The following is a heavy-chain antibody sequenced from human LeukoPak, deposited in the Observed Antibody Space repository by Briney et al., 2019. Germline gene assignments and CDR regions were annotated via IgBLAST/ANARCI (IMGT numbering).Heavy chain of an antibody. Sequence: PSETLTLTCRVSGGSFSGYFWNWVRQTPGKGLEWIGETNHRGSVHYNPSLKSRVTISVDTSKNQFSLKLSSVTAADTAVYYCARQRLSLWFGELLKGYFDYWGQGTLVTVSS. V-gene: IGHV4-34*01. CDR2: TNHRGSV. CDR1: GGSFSGYF. J-gene: IGHJ4*02. CDR3: ARQRLSLWFGELLKGYFDY. D-gene: IGHD3-10*01.